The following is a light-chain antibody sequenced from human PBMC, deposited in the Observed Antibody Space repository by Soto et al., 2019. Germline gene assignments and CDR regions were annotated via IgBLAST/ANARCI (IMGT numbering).Light chain of an antibody. CDR2: GNS. V-gene: IGLV1-40*01. J-gene: IGLJ3*02. Sequence: QSVLTQPPSVSGAPGQRVTISCTGSSSNIGAGYDVHWYQQLPGTAPKLLIYGNSNRPSGVPDRFSGSKSGTSASLAITGPLAEDGADYYCQSYDSSLSGWVFGGGTKVTVL. CDR3: QSYDSSLSGWV. CDR1: SSNIGAGYD.